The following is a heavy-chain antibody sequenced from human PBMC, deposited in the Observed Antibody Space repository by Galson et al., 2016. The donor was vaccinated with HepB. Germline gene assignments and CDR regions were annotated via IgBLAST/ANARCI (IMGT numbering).Heavy chain of an antibody. CDR1: GFTVSSNY. J-gene: IGHJ3*02. CDR3: ARGNDHGTGAFGI. CDR2: IYSGGDT. Sequence: SLRLSCAASGFTVSSNYMSWVRQAPGKGLEWVSIIYSGGDTYYADSVKGRFTISRDTLRNTLYVRMNSLRAEDTAVYYCARGNDHGTGAFGIWGQGTMVTVSS. D-gene: IGHD1-1*01. V-gene: IGHV3-66*01.